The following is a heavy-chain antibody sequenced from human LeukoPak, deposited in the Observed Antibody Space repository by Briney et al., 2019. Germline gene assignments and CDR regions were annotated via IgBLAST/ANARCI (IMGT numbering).Heavy chain of an antibody. CDR1: GFTFSSFS. V-gene: IGHV4-34*01. CDR3: ARGRADFWSPNYYYYYGMDV. D-gene: IGHD3-3*01. Sequence: PGGSLRLSCAASGFTFSSFSMNWVRQGPGKGLEWIGEINHSGSTNYNPSLKSRVTISVDTSKNQFSLKLSSVTAADTAVYYCARGRADFWSPNYYYYYGMDVWGQGTTVTVSS. J-gene: IGHJ6*02. CDR2: INHSGST.